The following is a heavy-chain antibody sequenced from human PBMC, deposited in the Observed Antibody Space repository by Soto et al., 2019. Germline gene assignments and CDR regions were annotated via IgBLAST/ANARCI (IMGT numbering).Heavy chain of an antibody. CDR1: GGTFRFYT. CDR3: ATNYGSGSTHFDY. J-gene: IGHJ4*02. CDR2: IIPMLRMA. V-gene: IGHV1-69*02. D-gene: IGHD3-10*01. Sequence: QVQLVQSGAEVKKPGSSVKVSCTASGGTFRFYTINWVRQVPGQGLEWMGRIIPMLRMANFAQKFQGRVTMTADESTSTAYLDLRSLKSEDTAVYYCATNYGSGSTHFDYWGQETLVTVSS.